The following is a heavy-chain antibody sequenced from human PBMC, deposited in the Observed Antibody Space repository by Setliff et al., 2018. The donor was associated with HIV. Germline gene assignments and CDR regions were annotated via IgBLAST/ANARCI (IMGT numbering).Heavy chain of an antibody. CDR1: GFNFNNYA. CDR2: ISWNSGSI. V-gene: IGHV3-9*01. Sequence: GGSLRLSCEGSGFNFNNYAMHWVRQAPGKGLEWVSGISWNSGSIGYADSVKGRFTISRDNAKNSLYLQMDSLRADDTAVYYCARSELLGQRYYFDFWGRGTLVTVSS. CDR3: ARSELLGQRYYFDF. D-gene: IGHD1-7*01. J-gene: IGHJ4*01.